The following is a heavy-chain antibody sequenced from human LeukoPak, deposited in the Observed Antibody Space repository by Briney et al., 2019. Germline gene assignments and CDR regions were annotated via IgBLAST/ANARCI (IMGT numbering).Heavy chain of an antibody. CDR3: AKDHSNALLWFGEVIRKSRDGYFDY. CDR1: GFTFSSYE. Sequence: PGGSLRLSCAASGFTFSSYEMNWVRQAPGKGLEWVSYISSSGSTIYYVDSVKGRFTISRDNSKNTLYLQMNSLRAEDTAVYYCAKDHSNALLWFGEVIRKSRDGYFDYWGQGTLVTVSS. CDR2: ISSSGSTI. J-gene: IGHJ4*02. V-gene: IGHV3-48*03. D-gene: IGHD3-10*01.